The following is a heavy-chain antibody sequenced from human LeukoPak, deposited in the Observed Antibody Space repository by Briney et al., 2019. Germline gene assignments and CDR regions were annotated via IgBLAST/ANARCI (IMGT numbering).Heavy chain of an antibody. CDR2: INSDGSST. V-gene: IGHV3-74*01. Sequence: PGGSLRLSCAASGFTFSSYWMHWVRQAPGKGLVWVSRINSDGSSTSYADSVKGRFTISRGNAKNTLYLQMNSLRAEDTAVYYCAREGPIDAFDIWGQGTMVTVSS. J-gene: IGHJ3*02. D-gene: IGHD3-9*01. CDR3: AREGPIDAFDI. CDR1: GFTFSSYW.